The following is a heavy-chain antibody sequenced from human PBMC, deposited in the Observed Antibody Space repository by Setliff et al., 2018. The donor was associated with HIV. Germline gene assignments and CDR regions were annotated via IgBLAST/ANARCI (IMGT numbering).Heavy chain of an antibody. CDR3: ARARFIVGAGAYFQH. Sequence: PSETLSLTCTASTDPISSGDYQWSWIRQHPGKGLEWIGYIFYNGKTYYHPSLKSRVTISVDTSKKQFSLNLTSVTAADTAIYYCARARFIVGAGAYFQHWGQGTLVTVSS. CDR1: TDPISSGDYQ. J-gene: IGHJ1*01. V-gene: IGHV4-31*03. CDR2: IFYNGKT. D-gene: IGHD1-26*01.